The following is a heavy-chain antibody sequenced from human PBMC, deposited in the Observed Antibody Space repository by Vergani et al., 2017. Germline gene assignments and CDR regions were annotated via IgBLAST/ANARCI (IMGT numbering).Heavy chain of an antibody. J-gene: IGHJ4*02. V-gene: IGHV3-30*02. CDR3: ASTFCGGECYYDH. CDR1: GFTFSSYG. D-gene: IGHD2-21*01. Sequence: QVQLVESGGGVVQPGGSLRLSCAASGFTFSSYGMHWVRQAPGKGLEWVAFIRYDGSNKYYADSVKGRFTISRDNSKNTLYLQMNSLRAEDTAVYYCASTFCGGECYYDHWGQGTLVTVSS. CDR2: IRYDGSNK.